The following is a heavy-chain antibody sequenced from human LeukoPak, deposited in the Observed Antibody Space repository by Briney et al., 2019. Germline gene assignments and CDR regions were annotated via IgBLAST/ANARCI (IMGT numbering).Heavy chain of an antibody. CDR1: GFTFSSYA. CDR2: ISGSGGST. D-gene: IGHD3-22*01. Sequence: GGSLRLSCAASGFTFSSYAMSWVRQAPGKGLEWVSAISGSGGSTYYADSVKGRFTISRDNSKNTLYLQMNSLRAEDTAVYSCAKSASSAYYYDSSAYYLGAFDIWGQGTMVTVSS. V-gene: IGHV3-23*01. J-gene: IGHJ3*02. CDR3: AKSASSAYYYDSSAYYLGAFDI.